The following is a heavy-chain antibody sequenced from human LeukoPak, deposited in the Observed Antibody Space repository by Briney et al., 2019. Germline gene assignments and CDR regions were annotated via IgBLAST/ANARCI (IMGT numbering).Heavy chain of an antibody. Sequence: GGSLRLSCAASGFTFSSYDMHWVRQAPGKGLEWVAFIRYDGSNKYYADSVKGRFTISRDNSKNTLYLQMNSLRVEDTAVYYCARRGGHDCWGQGTLVTVSS. J-gene: IGHJ4*02. CDR1: GFTFSSYD. D-gene: IGHD2-15*01. CDR2: IRYDGSNK. V-gene: IGHV3-30*02. CDR3: ARRGGHDC.